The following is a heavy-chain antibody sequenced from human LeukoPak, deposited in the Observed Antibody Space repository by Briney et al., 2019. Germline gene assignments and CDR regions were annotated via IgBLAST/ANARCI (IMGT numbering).Heavy chain of an antibody. CDR2: ISTTSSYI. CDR1: GFTFSRYR. CDR3: AKDRGIISDY. Sequence: PGGSLRLSCAASGFTFSRYRMNWVRQAPGKGLEWVSSISTTSSYIYYADSVKGRFTISRDNAKNSLYLQMNSLRAEDTAVYYCAKDRGIISDYWGQGTLVTVSS. V-gene: IGHV3-21*01. J-gene: IGHJ4*02. D-gene: IGHD3-10*01.